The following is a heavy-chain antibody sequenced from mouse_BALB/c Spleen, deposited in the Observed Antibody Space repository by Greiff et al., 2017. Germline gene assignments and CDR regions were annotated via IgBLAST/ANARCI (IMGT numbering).Heavy chain of an antibody. Sequence: EVKLVESGGGLVQPGGSLKLSCAASGFTFSSYTMSWVRQTPEKRLEWVAYISNGGGSTYYPDTVKGRFTISRDNAKNTLYLQMSSLKSEDTAMYYCARQLGLQFAYWGQGTLVTVSA. V-gene: IGHV5-12-2*01. J-gene: IGHJ3*01. CDR3: ARQLGLQFAY. CDR1: GFTFSSYT. CDR2: ISNGGGST. D-gene: IGHD3-1*01.